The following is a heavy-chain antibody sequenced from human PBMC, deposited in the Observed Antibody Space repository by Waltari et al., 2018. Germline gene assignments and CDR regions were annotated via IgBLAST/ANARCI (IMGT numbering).Heavy chain of an antibody. D-gene: IGHD2-21*02. CDR3: ARQGDWNAFDI. CDR2: IIPILGIA. V-gene: IGHV1-69*02. Sequence: QVQLVQSGAEVKKPGSSVKVSCKASGGTFSSYTISWVRQAPGQGLEWMGRIIPILGIANYAQKFQGRVTITADKSTSTAYMELSSLRSEDTAVYYCARQGDWNAFDIWGQGTMVTVSS. J-gene: IGHJ3*02. CDR1: GGTFSSYT.